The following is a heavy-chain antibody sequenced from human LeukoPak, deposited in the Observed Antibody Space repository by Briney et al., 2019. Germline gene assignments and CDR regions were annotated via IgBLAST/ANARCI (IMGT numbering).Heavy chain of an antibody. V-gene: IGHV3-74*01. CDR3: AKRPKRPHEGEIHFDY. J-gene: IGHJ4*02. Sequence: SGGSLRLSCTASGFTFSNYWMHWVRQAPGKGLVWVSRINSDGSNTSYADSVKGRFTISRDNAKNTLYLQMNSLIAEDTAVYYCAKRPKRPHEGEIHFDYWGQGTLVTVSS. CDR2: INSDGSNT. D-gene: IGHD3-16*01. CDR1: GFTFSNYW.